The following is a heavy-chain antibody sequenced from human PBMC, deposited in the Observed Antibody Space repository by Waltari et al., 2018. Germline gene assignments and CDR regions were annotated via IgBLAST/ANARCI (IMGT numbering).Heavy chain of an antibody. CDR3: AQGLWYFDY. D-gene: IGHD2-21*01. CDR2: INSGGST. CDR1: GFRFSFYG. Sequence: EVQLFESGGGLVQPGGALRLFCAAFGFRFSFYGLRWVRQAPGKGLEWVSGINSGGSTNYADSVKGRFTISRDNSKNTLYLHMNSLRAEDTAVYYCAQGLWYFDYWGQGTLVTVSS. V-gene: IGHV3-23*01. J-gene: IGHJ4*02.